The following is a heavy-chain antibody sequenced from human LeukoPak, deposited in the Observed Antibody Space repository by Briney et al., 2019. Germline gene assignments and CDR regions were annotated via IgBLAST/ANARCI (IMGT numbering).Heavy chain of an antibody. J-gene: IGHJ5*02. CDR3: ARDITHDYGDYVWFDP. CDR2: IIPIFGTA. Sequence: SVKVSCKASGGTFSSYAISWVRQAPGQGLEWMGGIIPIFGTANYAQKFQGRVTITADKSTSTAYKELSSLRSEDTAVYYCARDITHDYGDYVWFDPWGQGTLVTVSS. V-gene: IGHV1-69*06. CDR1: GGTFSSYA. D-gene: IGHD4-17*01.